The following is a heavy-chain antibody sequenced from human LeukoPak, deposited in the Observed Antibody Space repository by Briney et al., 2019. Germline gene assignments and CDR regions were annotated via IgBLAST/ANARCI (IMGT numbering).Heavy chain of an antibody. J-gene: IGHJ6*02. V-gene: IGHV1-69*04. D-gene: IGHD2-15*01. CDR2: IIPILGIA. Sequence: GASVKVSCKASGGTFSSYAISWVRQAPGQGLEWMGRIIPILGIANYAQKFQGRVTITADKSTSTAYMELSSLRSEDTAVYYCARDHCSGGSCYSHYYYGMDVWGHGTTVTVSS. CDR3: ARDHCSGGSCYSHYYYGMDV. CDR1: GGTFSSYA.